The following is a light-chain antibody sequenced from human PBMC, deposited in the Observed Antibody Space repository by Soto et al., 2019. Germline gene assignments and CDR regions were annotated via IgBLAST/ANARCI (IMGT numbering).Light chain of an antibody. CDR1: NSDVGGYNY. CDR3: CSYVDTDTWV. V-gene: IGLV2-11*01. J-gene: IGLJ3*02. Sequence: QSALTQPRSVSGSPGQSVTISCTGTNSDVGGYNYVSWYQQYPGKAPKLMISGVSERPSGVRDRFSGSKSGNTASLTISGLQAEDEADYYCCSYVDTDTWVFGGGTKLTVL. CDR2: GVS.